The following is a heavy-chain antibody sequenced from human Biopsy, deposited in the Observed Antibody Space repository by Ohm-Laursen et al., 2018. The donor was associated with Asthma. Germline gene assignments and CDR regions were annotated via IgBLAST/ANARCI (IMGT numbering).Heavy chain of an antibody. CDR3: AEDPRICGDNVAGMDV. Sequence: SLRLSCAASGFSFSEFVMHWVRQAPGKGLEWEAVISYDGSTKYYADSVKDRFTISRDNSKNTLYLQMSSLRVEDTAVYYCAEDPRICGDNVAGMDVWGQGTAVNVSS. J-gene: IGHJ6*02. D-gene: IGHD4-17*01. V-gene: IGHV3-30*18. CDR2: ISYDGSTK. CDR1: GFSFSEFV.